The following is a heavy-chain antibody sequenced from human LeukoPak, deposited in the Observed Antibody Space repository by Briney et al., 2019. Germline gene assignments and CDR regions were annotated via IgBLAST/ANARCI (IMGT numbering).Heavy chain of an antibody. CDR3: ATVASSLPVVVNGYYYYGMDV. CDR2: FDPEDGET. J-gene: IGHJ6*04. Sequence: SVKVSCKVSGYTLTELSMHWVRQAPGKGLEWMGGFDPEDGETIYAQKFQGRVTMTEDTSTDTAYMEMSSLRSEDTAVYYCATVASSLPVVVNGYYYYGMDVWGKGTTVTVSS. V-gene: IGHV1-24*01. D-gene: IGHD3-22*01. CDR1: GYTLTELS.